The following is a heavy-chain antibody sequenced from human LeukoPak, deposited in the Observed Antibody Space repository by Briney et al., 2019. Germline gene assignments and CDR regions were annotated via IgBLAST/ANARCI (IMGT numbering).Heavy chain of an antibody. J-gene: IGHJ6*02. CDR1: GFTFSSYG. V-gene: IGHV3-30*18. Sequence: GGSLRLSCAASGFTFSSYGMHWVRQAPGKGLEWVAFISYDGSNNYYADSVKGRFTISRDNSKNTLFLQMSSLRAEDTALYYCAKTLATGGGSYNMDVWGQGTTVAVS. CDR3: AKTLATGGGSYNMDV. CDR2: ISYDGSNN. D-gene: IGHD2-8*02.